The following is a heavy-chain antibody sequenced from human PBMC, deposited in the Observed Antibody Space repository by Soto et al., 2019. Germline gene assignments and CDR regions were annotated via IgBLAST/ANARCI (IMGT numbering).Heavy chain of an antibody. CDR1: GGSISSSSYY. J-gene: IGHJ4*02. CDR3: ARHRGGLWFGELLAEEFDY. CDR2: IYYSGST. Sequence: SETLSLTCTVSGGSISSSSYYWGWIRQPPGKGLEWIGSIYYSGSTYYNPSLKSRVTISVDTSKNQFSLKLSSVTAADTAVYYCARHRGGLWFGELLAEEFDYWGQGTLVTVSS. D-gene: IGHD3-10*01. V-gene: IGHV4-39*01.